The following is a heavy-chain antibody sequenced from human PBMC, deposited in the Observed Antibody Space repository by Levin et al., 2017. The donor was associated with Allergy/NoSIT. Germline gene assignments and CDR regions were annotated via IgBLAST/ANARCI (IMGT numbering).Heavy chain of an antibody. D-gene: IGHD6-6*01. CDR3: ARDLWQQLVPEQGPAAN. Sequence: ASVKVSCKASGNTFTSYGISWVRQAPGQGLEWMGWISVYNGNTNYAQNLQGRVTMTTDTSTSTAYMELRSLRSDDTAVYYCARDLWQQLVPEQGPAANWGQGTLVTVSS. J-gene: IGHJ4*02. CDR2: ISVYNGNT. CDR1: GNTFTSYG. V-gene: IGHV1-18*01.